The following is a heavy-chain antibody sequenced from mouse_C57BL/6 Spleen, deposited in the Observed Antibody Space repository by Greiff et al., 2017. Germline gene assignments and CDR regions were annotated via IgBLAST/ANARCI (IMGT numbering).Heavy chain of an antibody. CDR2: IWRDGST. V-gene: IGHV2-6-1*01. CDR1: GFSLTSYG. D-gene: IGHD2-3*01. J-gene: IGHJ4*01. Sequence: VQGVESGPGLVAPSQSLSITCTVSGFSLTSYGVHWVRQPPGKGLEWLVVIWRDGSTTYNSALKSRLSISKDNSKSQVFLKRNSLQTDDTAMYYCARHRFYDGYYDYARDYWGQGTSVTVSS. CDR3: ARHRFYDGYYDYARDY.